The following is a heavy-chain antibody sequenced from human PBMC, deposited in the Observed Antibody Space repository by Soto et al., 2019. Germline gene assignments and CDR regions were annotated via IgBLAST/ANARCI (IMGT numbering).Heavy chain of an antibody. V-gene: IGHV4-38-2*01. CDR3: ARWSGVRGVLDWFDP. CDR1: GYSISSGYY. Sequence: PSETLSLTCAVSGYSISSGYYWGWLRQPPGKGLEWIGSIYHGGSTYYNPSLNSRVTISVDTSKNQFSLKLSSVTAADTAVYYCARWSGVRGVLDWFDPWGQGTLVTVSS. J-gene: IGHJ5*02. D-gene: IGHD3-10*01. CDR2: IYHGGST.